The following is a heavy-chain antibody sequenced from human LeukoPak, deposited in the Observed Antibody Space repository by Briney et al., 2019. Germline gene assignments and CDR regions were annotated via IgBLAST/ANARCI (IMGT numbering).Heavy chain of an antibody. J-gene: IGHJ5*02. CDR2: VYYSGTT. CDR1: GGSISSGTYY. CDR3: ARDGITIFGVVIRNWFDP. Sequence: SETLSLTCTVSGGSISSGTYYWSWIRQPPGKGLEWIGYVYYSGTTNYNPSLKSRVIISVDTSKNQFSLKLSPVIAADTAVYYCARDGITIFGVVIRNWFDPWGQGTLVTVSS. D-gene: IGHD3-3*01. V-gene: IGHV4-61*01.